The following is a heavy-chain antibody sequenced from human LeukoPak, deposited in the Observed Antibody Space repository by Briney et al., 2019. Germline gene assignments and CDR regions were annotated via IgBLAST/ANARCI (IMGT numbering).Heavy chain of an antibody. D-gene: IGHD1-26*01. CDR2: IYFGGST. CDR1: GGSISSYY. Sequence: SETLSLTCTVSGGSISSYYWSWIRRPPGKGLEWIGYIYFGGSTNYSPSLKSRVTMSVDTSKNQFSLRLNSVTAADTAVYYCARRLIVGATVAFDIWGQGTMVTVSS. J-gene: IGHJ3*02. V-gene: IGHV4-59*08. CDR3: ARRLIVGATVAFDI.